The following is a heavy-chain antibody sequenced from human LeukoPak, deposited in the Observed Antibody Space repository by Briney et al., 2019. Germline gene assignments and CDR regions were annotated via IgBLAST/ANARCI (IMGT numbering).Heavy chain of an antibody. CDR2: IYTSGST. J-gene: IGHJ4*02. D-gene: IGHD2-8*01. CDR1: GGSISSGSYY. Sequence: PSQTLSLTCTVSGGSISSGSYYWSWIRQPAGKGLEWIGRIYTSGSTNYNPSLKSRVTISVDTSKNQFSLKLSSVTAADTAVYYCARLEGYCTNGVCPIDYWGQGTLVTVSS. CDR3: ARLEGYCTNGVCPIDY. V-gene: IGHV4-61*02.